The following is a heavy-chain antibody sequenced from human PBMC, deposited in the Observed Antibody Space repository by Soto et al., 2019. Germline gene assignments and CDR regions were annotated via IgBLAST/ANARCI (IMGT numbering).Heavy chain of an antibody. V-gene: IGHV3-48*03. CDR2: ISSIGCTA. J-gene: IGHJ4*02. Sequence: GGSLRLSGAASGFTFSRFELHWVRQAPGKGLEWISYISSIGCTAYYASSVEGRFTISRDNANNSVYLQMDSLRAEDTALYYCTRAAWFPYLSFYWGQGALVTVSS. CDR1: GFTFSRFE. D-gene: IGHD3-10*01. CDR3: TRAAWFPYLSFY.